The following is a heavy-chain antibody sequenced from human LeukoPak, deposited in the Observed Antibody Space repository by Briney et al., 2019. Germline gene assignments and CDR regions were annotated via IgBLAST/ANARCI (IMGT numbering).Heavy chain of an antibody. Sequence: GASVKVSCKPSGYTFTGYYMYWVRQAPAQGLEWMGWINPNSGGTNYAQKFQGRVTMTRDTSISTAYMELSRLRSDDTAVYYCARDSRFGEYHFDYWGQGTLVTVSS. CDR2: INPNSGGT. D-gene: IGHD3-10*01. CDR3: ARDSRFGEYHFDY. J-gene: IGHJ4*02. V-gene: IGHV1-2*02. CDR1: GYTFTGYY.